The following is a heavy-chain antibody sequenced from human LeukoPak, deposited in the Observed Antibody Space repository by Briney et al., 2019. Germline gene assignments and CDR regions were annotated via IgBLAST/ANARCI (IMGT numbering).Heavy chain of an antibody. V-gene: IGHV4-59*08. D-gene: IGHD2-15*01. CDR3: ARHCSGDNCYFYGMDV. CDR2: IYYTGNT. Sequence: SETLSLTCTVSGGSISSYYRSWIRQPPGKGLEWIGYIYYTGNTNYNPSLMSRVTISIDRSENQISLKLSSVTAADTAVYYCARHCSGDNCYFYGMDVWGQGTTVTVSS. CDR1: GGSISSYY. J-gene: IGHJ6*02.